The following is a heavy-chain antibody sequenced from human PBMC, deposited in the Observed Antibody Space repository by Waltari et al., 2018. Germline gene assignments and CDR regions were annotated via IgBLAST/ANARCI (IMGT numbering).Heavy chain of an antibody. V-gene: IGHV3-53*02. J-gene: IGHJ4*02. D-gene: IGHD6-13*01. CDR3: ARGAGYLDH. Sequence: EVQLVETGGGLIQPGGSLRLSCTASGFTVSDNYLRWVRQAPGKGLEWVSVIYPGGDTYYADSVKGRFTISRDNSINTVYLQMNSLRAEDTALYYCARGAGYLDHWGQGSLVSVSS. CDR1: GFTVSDNY. CDR2: IYPGGDT.